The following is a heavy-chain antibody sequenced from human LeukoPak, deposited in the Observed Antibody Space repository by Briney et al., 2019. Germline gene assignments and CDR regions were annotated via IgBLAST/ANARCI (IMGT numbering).Heavy chain of an antibody. J-gene: IGHJ3*02. CDR3: ARGWFGEEYWRAYAFDI. D-gene: IGHD3-10*01. V-gene: IGHV3-48*03. CDR1: GFTFSSYE. Sequence: GGSLRLSCAASGFTFSSYEMNWVRQAPGKGLEWVSYISSSGSTIYYADSVKGRFTISRDNAKNSLYLQMNSLRAEDTAVYYCARGWFGEEYWRAYAFDIWGQGTMVTVSS. CDR2: ISSSGSTI.